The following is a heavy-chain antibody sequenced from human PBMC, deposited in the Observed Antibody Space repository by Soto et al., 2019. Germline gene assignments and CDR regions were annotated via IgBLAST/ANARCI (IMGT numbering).Heavy chain of an antibody. J-gene: IGHJ6*02. D-gene: IGHD3-10*01. CDR3: AKGEYYYGSGSPYYGMDV. Sequence: PGGSLRLSCAASGFTFSSSGMHWVRQAPGKGLGWVAVISYDGSNKYYADSVKGRFTISRDSSKNTLYLEMNSLRPEDTAVYYCAKGEYYYGSGSPYYGMDVWGQGTTVTVSS. CDR1: GFTFSSSG. CDR2: ISYDGSNK. V-gene: IGHV3-30*18.